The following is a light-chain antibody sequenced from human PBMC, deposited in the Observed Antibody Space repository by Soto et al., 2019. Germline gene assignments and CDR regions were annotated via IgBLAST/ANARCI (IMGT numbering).Light chain of an antibody. J-gene: IGKJ5*01. CDR3: QEYKDWFSIT. CDR2: GAS. V-gene: IGKV3-15*01. CDR1: QSVSTK. Sequence: EIVMTQSPATLSVSPGETVTLSCRASQSVSTKSAWYQQRPGQAPRLLIYGASTRATGIPARFSGSGSGTEFTLTISSLQSADFAVYFCQEYKDWFSITFGQGTRLEIK.